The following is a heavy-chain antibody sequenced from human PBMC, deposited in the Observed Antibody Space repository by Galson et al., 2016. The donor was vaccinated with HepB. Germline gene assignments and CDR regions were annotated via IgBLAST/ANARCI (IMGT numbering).Heavy chain of an antibody. V-gene: IGHV2-5*02. CDR3: VHTDVVSLGGAWRGSYYFDS. Sequence: PALVKPTQTLTLTCTFSGFSLSSRGVGVGWVRQPPGQALEWLAVIYWDDDKRYSPSLQSRPSITRDISKAQVVLKMTNVDPVDTATYYCVHTDVVSLGGAWRGSYYFDSWGQGILVTVSS. CDR1: GFSLSSRGVG. D-gene: IGHD3-16*01. CDR2: IYWDDDK. J-gene: IGHJ4*02.